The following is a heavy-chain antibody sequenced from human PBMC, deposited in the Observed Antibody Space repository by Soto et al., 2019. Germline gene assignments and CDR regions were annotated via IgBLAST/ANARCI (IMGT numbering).Heavy chain of an antibody. J-gene: IGHJ4*02. V-gene: IGHV4-59*01. CDR3: ARRYGGNFDY. Sequence: SETLSLTCTASGGSISSYYWSWIRQPPGKGLEWIGYIYYSGSTNYNPSLKSRVTISVDTSKNQFSLKLSSVTAADTAVYYCARRYGGNFDYWGQGTLVTVSS. D-gene: IGHD3-16*01. CDR1: GGSISSYY. CDR2: IYYSGST.